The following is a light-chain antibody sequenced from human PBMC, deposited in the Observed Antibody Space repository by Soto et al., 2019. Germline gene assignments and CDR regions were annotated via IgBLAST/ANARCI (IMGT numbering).Light chain of an antibody. CDR1: SSNIGAGYD. J-gene: IGLJ7*01. CDR3: QSYDSSLSGWV. CDR2: GSS. Sequence: QSVLTQPPSVSGAPGQRVTISCTGSSSNIGAGYDVHWYQQLPGTAPKLLIYGSSNRPSGVADRFSGSKSGTSASLAITGLQAEDEADYYCQSYDSSLSGWVFGGGTQLTVL. V-gene: IGLV1-40*01.